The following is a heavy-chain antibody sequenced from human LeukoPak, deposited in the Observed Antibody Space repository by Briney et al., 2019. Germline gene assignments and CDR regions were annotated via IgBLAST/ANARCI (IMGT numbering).Heavy chain of an antibody. V-gene: IGHV1-8*01. CDR3: ARADYYDSSGYYREEYNWFDP. Sequence: ASVKVSCKASRYTFTSYDINWVRQATRQGLEWMGWMNPNSGNTGYAQKFQGRVTMTRNTSISTAYIELSSLRSEDTAVYYCARADYYDSSGYYREEYNWFDPWGQGTLVTVSS. D-gene: IGHD3-22*01. J-gene: IGHJ5*02. CDR2: MNPNSGNT. CDR1: RYTFTSYD.